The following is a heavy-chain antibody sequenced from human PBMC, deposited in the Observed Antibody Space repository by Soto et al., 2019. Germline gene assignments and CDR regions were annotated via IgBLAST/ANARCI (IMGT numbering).Heavy chain of an antibody. D-gene: IGHD3-10*01. V-gene: IGHV4-39*01. CDR2: IYYSGST. CDR1: GGSISSSSYY. CDR3: ARALPPYYYGSGSPDY. J-gene: IGHJ4*02. Sequence: QLQLQESGPGLVKPSETLSLTCTVSGGSISSSSYYWGWIRQPPGKGLEWIGSIYYSGSTYYNPSLKSRVTISVDTSKNQFSLKLSSVTAADTAGYYCARALPPYYYGSGSPDYWGQGTLVTVS.